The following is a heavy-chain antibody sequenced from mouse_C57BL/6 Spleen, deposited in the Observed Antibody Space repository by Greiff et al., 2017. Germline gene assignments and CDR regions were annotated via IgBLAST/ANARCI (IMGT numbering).Heavy chain of an antibody. D-gene: IGHD1-1*01. CDR2: IDPEDGET. CDR1: GFNIKDYY. Sequence: VHVKQSGAELVKPGASVKLSCTASGFNIKDYYMHWVKQRTEQGLERIGRIDPEDGETKYAPKFQGKATITADTSSNAAYLQLSSLTSEDTAVYYCARSPAAYGSSDGGYWGQGTLVTVSA. J-gene: IGHJ3*01. CDR3: ARSPAAYGSSDGGY. V-gene: IGHV14-2*01.